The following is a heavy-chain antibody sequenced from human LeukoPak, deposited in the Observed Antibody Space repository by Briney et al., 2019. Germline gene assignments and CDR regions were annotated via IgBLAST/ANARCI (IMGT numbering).Heavy chain of an antibody. CDR2: ISPGDSGI. D-gene: IGHD3-16*01. J-gene: IGHJ5*02. V-gene: IGHV5-51*01. Sequence: GESLKVSCKGSGYSFTNFWIGWVRQMPGKGLEWMGVISPGDSGIRYSPSFQGQVTISVDKSISTAYLQWSSLKASDSAMYYCAAGGASAPWGQGTLVTVSS. CDR3: AAGGASAP. CDR1: GYSFTNFW.